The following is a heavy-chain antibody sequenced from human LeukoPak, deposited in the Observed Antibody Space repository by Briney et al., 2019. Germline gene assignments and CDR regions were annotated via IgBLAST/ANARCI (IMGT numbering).Heavy chain of an antibody. V-gene: IGHV1-2*02. CDR1: EYSFTAFY. CDR3: ARDGEYGTGSYYRGSFDY. D-gene: IGHD3-10*01. J-gene: IGHJ4*02. CDR2: IHPRSGGT. Sequence: ASVKVSCKASEYSFTAFYIHWVRQAPGQGLEWMGWIHPRSGGTRYAQKFQGRVTMATDTSISTVYMDLSSLGSDNTAVYYCARDGEYGTGSYYRGSFDYWGQGILVTVSS.